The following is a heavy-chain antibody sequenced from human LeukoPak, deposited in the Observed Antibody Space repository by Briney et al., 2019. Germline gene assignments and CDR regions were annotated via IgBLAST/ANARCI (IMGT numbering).Heavy chain of an antibody. CDR3: ARQSRQSPYYYYYMDV. CDR1: HYSISSGYY. CDR2: INHSGST. V-gene: IGHV4-38-2*02. Sequence: SETLSLTCTVSHYSISSGYYWGWIRQPPGKGLEWIGEINHSGSTNYNPSLKSRVTISVDTSKNQFSLKLSSVTAADTAVYYCARQSRQSPYYYYYMDVWGKGTTVTVSS. J-gene: IGHJ6*03.